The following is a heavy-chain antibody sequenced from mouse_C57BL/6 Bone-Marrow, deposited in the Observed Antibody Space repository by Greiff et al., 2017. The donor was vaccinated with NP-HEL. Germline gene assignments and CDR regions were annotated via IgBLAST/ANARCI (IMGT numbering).Heavy chain of an antibody. J-gene: IGHJ1*03. Sequence: EVQLQESGPGLVKPSQSLSLTCSVTGYSITSGYYWNWIRQFPGNKLEWMGYISYDGSNNYNPSLKNRISITRDTSKNQFFLKLNSVTTEDTATYYCAREGTTVVAPHWYFDVWGTGTTVTVSS. V-gene: IGHV3-6*01. D-gene: IGHD1-1*01. CDR2: ISYDGSN. CDR3: AREGTTVVAPHWYFDV. CDR1: GYSITSGYY.